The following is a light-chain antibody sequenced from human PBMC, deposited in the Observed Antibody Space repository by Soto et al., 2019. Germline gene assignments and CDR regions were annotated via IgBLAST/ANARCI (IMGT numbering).Light chain of an antibody. CDR2: GNN. CDR1: SSNIGAGYD. J-gene: IGLJ3*02. Sequence: QSVLTQPPSVSGAPGQRVTISCTGSSSNIGAGYDVHWYQQLPGTAPKLLIYGNNNRPSGVPDRFSGSKSATSDSLAITGLQAEDEADYHCQSYDSSLSGWVFGGGTKVTVL. CDR3: QSYDSSLSGWV. V-gene: IGLV1-40*01.